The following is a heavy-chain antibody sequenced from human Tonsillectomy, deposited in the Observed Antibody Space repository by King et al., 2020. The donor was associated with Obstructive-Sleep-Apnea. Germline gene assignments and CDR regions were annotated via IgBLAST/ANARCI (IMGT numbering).Heavy chain of an antibody. CDR2: ISWNSGSI. V-gene: IGHV3-9*01. J-gene: IGHJ6*02. CDR1: GFTFDDSA. Sequence: QLVQSGGGLVQPGRSLRLSCAASGFTFDDSAMHWVRQAPGKGLEWVSGISWNSGSIGYADSVKGRFTISRDNAKNSLYLQMNSLRAEDTALYYCARIGVGATEVDYYYGMDVWGQGTTVTVSS. CDR3: ARIGVGATEVDYYYGMDV. D-gene: IGHD1-26*01.